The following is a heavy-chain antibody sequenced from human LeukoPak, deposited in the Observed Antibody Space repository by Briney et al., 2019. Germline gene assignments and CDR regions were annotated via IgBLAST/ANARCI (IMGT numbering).Heavy chain of an antibody. V-gene: IGHV4-59*11. Sequence: SETLSLTCTVSGGSISSHYWSWIRQSPGKGLEWIGYIYYNGGTNYNPSLKSRVTISVDTSKNQFSLKLSSVTAADTAVYYCARGEMATIEDAFDIWGQGTMVTVSS. J-gene: IGHJ3*02. CDR1: GGSISSHY. CDR3: ARGEMATIEDAFDI. CDR2: IYYNGGT. D-gene: IGHD5-24*01.